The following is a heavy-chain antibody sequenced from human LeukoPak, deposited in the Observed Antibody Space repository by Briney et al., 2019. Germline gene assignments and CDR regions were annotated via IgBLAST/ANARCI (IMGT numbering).Heavy chain of an antibody. D-gene: IGHD1-7*01. J-gene: IGHJ4*02. CDR1: GGTFSIYA. V-gene: IGHV1-69*05. Sequence: SVNVSCKASGGTFSIYAISWVRQAPGQGLEWMGGIIPIFGTANYAQKLQGRVTMTTDTSTSTAYMELRSLRSDDTAVYYCARDDGNYPFDYWGQGTLVTVSS. CDR2: IIPIFGTA. CDR3: ARDDGNYPFDY.